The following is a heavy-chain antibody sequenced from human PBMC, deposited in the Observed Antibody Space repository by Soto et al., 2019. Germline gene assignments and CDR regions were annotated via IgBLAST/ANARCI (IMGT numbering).Heavy chain of an antibody. V-gene: IGHV4-39*07. D-gene: IGHD3-16*02. Sequence: SETLSLTCTVSGGSVSNSNYYWGWIRQSPGKGLEWIGSVYYRGRSYSKSSVKSRVTISVDTSKNQFSLKLSSVTAADTAVYYCASPIDSPGAFDIWGQGTMVTVSS. CDR2: VYYRGRS. J-gene: IGHJ3*02. CDR1: GGSVSNSNYY. CDR3: ASPIDSPGAFDI.